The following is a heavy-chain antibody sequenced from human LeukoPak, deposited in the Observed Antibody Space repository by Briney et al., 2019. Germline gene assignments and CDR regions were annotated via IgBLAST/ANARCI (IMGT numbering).Heavy chain of an antibody. J-gene: IGHJ3*02. CDR3: TKGYSGYDYAFDI. D-gene: IGHD5-12*01. CDR2: ISYDGSNK. Sequence: PGGSLRLSCATSGFTFSHYWMSWVRQAPGKGLEWVAVISYDGSNKYFADSVKGRFTISRDNSKNTLYLQMNSLRAEDTAVYYCTKGYSGYDYAFDIWGQGTMVTVSS. CDR1: GFTFSHYW. V-gene: IGHV3-30*18.